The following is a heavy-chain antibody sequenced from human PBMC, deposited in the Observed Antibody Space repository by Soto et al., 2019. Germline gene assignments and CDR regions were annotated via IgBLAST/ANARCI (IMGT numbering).Heavy chain of an antibody. CDR1: GFIFSDHY. J-gene: IGHJ3*02. CDR2: IRNKANSYTT. V-gene: IGHV3-72*01. CDR3: AKVKSSSWGLDAFDM. D-gene: IGHD6-13*01. Sequence: PGGSLRLSCAASGFIFSDHYMAWVRQAPGKGLEWVGRIRNKANSYTTEYAASVKDRFDISRDDSKNSMYLQMNGLKTEDTAVYYCAKVKSSSWGLDAFDMWGQGTMVTVSS.